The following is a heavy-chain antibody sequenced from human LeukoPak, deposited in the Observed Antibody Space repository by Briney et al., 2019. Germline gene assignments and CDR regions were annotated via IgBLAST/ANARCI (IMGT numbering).Heavy chain of an antibody. CDR3: ARSGNYDY. Sequence: AGSLRLSCAASGFTFSSYSMSWVRQAPGKGLEWVSYISSTSSTIYYADSVKGRFTISRDNAKNSLYLQMNSLRDEDTALYYCARSGNYDYWGQGTLVPVSS. CDR1: GFTFSSYS. D-gene: IGHD1-1*01. CDR2: ISSTSSTI. J-gene: IGHJ4*02. V-gene: IGHV3-48*02.